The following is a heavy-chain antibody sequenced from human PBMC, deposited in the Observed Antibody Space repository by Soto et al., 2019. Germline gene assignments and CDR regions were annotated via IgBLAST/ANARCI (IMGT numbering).Heavy chain of an antibody. V-gene: IGHV3-23*01. Sequence: EAQLLESGGGLVQPGGTQRLSCAASGFTFMNHAMAWVRQGPGKGLEWVSCISGSGDRTFDANSVKGRFTISRDNSKNTLYLQMNSLRADDTAVYYCARRGPSEWGAFDIWGQGTKVTVSS. J-gene: IGHJ3*02. D-gene: IGHD3-3*01. CDR3: ARRGPSEWGAFDI. CDR2: ISGSGDRT. CDR1: GFTFMNHA.